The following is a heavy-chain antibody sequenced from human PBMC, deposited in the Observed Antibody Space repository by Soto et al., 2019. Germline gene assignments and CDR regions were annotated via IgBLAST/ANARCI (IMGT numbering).Heavy chain of an antibody. CDR2: IIPIFGTA. D-gene: IGHD3-10*01. V-gene: IGHV1-69*01. J-gene: IGHJ6*04. Sequence: QVQLVQSGAEVKKPGSSVKVSCKASGCTFSSYAISWVRQAPGQGLEWMGGIIPIFGTANYAQKFQGRVTITADESTSTAYMERSSLSSEDTAVYSCARDRGSGYYYYGMDVWCEGTTVTVSS. CDR3: ARDRGSGYYYYGMDV. CDR1: GCTFSSYA.